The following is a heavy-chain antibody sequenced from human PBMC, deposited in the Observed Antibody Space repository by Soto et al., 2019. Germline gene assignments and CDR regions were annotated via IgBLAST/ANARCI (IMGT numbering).Heavy chain of an antibody. CDR1: GGSLSSYY. CDR2: IYTSGNT. D-gene: IGHD3-10*01. J-gene: IGHJ4*02. V-gene: IGHV4-4*07. Sequence: PSETLSLTCTVSGGSLSSYYWSWIRQPSGKGLEWIGRIYTSGNTNYNPSLKSRVTMSVDTSKNQFSLKLSSVTAADTAVYYCARDLKFGQADYWGQGSQVTVSS. CDR3: ARDLKFGQADY.